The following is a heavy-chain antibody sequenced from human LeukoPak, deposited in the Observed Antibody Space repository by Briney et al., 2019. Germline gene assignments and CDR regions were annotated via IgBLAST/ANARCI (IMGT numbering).Heavy chain of an antibody. J-gene: IGHJ3*02. CDR1: GFTFSSYA. CDR3: ARGSGAVGWFGEPNAFDI. V-gene: IGHV3-30-3*01. Sequence: GGSLRLSCAAYGFTFSSYARHWVRQAPGEGLEWMAVISYDGSNKYYADSVKGRFTISRDNSKNTLYLQMNSLRAEDTAVYYCARGSGAVGWFGEPNAFDIWGLRTMVTVSS. D-gene: IGHD3-10*01. CDR2: ISYDGSNK.